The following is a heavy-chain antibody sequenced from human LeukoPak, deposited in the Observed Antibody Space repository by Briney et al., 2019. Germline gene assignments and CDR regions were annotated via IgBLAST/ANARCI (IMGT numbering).Heavy chain of an antibody. CDR1: RGSISSYY. J-gene: IGHJ4*02. D-gene: IGHD3-10*01. V-gene: IGHV4-59*01. CDR3: ASLGGSGSWNFGY. Sequence: SETLSLTCAVSRGSISSYYWSWIRQSPGKVLEWIGYIYYDGSTNYNPSLKSRATISLDTSKNQFSLRLSSVTAADTAVYYCASLGGSGSWNFGYWGQGALVTVSS. CDR2: IYYDGST.